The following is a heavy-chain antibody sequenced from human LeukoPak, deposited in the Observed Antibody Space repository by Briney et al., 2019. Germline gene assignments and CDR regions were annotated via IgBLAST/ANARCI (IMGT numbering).Heavy chain of an antibody. CDR1: GYTFTGYY. CDR3: ARGQNIAARPFDY. CDR2: INPNSGGT. J-gene: IGHJ4*02. V-gene: IGHV1-2*02. Sequence: ASVKVSCKASGYTFTGYYMHWVRQAPGQELEWMGWINPNSGGTNYAQKFQGRVTMTRDTSISTAYMELSRLRSDDTAVYYCARGQNIAARPFDYWGQGTLVTASS. D-gene: IGHD6-6*01.